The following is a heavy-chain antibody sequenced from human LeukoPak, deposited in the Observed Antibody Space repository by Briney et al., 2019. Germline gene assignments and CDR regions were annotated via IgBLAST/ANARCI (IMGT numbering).Heavy chain of an antibody. D-gene: IGHD1-7*01. CDR1: GFSFSSYS. J-gene: IGHJ5*02. CDR2: IISSSSYI. V-gene: IGHV3-21*01. Sequence: GGSLRLSCAASGFSFSSYSMNWVRQPPGKGLERVSSIISSSSYIYYADSVKGRFTISRDNAKNSMYLQMNRLTAEETAWCVCARDRELERNWFDPWGQGTLVIVSS. CDR3: ARDRELERNWFDP.